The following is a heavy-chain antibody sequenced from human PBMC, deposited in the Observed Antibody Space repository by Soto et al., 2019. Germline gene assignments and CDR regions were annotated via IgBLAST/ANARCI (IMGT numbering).Heavy chain of an antibody. V-gene: IGHV3-23*01. CDR2: ISGSGGST. CDR1: GFTFSSYA. D-gene: IGHD3-3*01. J-gene: IGHJ4*02. Sequence: GGSLRLSCAASGFTFSSYAMSWVRQAPGKGLEWVSAISGSGGSTYYADSVKGRFTISRDNSKNTLYLQMNSLRAEDTAVYYCAKDQDYYDFWSGYYPPDYWGQGTLVTVSS. CDR3: AKDQDYYDFWSGYYPPDY.